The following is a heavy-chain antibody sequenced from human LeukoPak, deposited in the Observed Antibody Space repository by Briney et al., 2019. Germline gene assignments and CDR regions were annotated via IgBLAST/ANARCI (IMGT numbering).Heavy chain of an antibody. V-gene: IGHV3-23*01. J-gene: IGHJ6*02. D-gene: IGHD2-2*01. CDR3: AALGTDCSSTSCPNDYYYYGMDV. Sequence: GGSLRLSCAASGFTFSNYAMSWVRQAPGKGLEWVSAISGSGGITYYTDSVKGRFTISRDKSKNTLYLQMNNLRAEDTAVYYCAALGTDCSSTSCPNDYYYYGMDVWGQGTTVTVSS. CDR1: GFTFSNYA. CDR2: ISGSGGIT.